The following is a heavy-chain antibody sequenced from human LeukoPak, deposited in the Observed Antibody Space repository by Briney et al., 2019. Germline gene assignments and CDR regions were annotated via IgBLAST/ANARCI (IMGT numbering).Heavy chain of an antibody. CDR1: GFTFSSYA. J-gene: IGHJ3*02. CDR2: ISGSGGST. D-gene: IGHD3-10*01. Sequence: QSGGSLRLSCAASGFTFSSYAMSWVRQAPGKGLEWVSAISGSGGSTYYADSVKGRFTISRDNSKNTLYLQMNSLRAEDTAVYYCAKNDPYGSGSYYSAFDIRGQGTMVTVSS. V-gene: IGHV3-23*01. CDR3: AKNDPYGSGSYYSAFDI.